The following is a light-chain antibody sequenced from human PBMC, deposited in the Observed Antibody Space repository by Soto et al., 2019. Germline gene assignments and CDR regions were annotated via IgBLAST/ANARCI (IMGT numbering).Light chain of an antibody. Sequence: DIQMTQSPSTLSASVGDRVTIACRASQSISTWLAWYQQKPGKAPKLLIHKASNLETGVPSRFSGSGSGTEFTLTISSLQPDAFATYYCQQYSRHWTFGQGTKVEIK. CDR2: KAS. J-gene: IGKJ1*01. V-gene: IGKV1-5*03. CDR1: QSISTW. CDR3: QQYSRHWT.